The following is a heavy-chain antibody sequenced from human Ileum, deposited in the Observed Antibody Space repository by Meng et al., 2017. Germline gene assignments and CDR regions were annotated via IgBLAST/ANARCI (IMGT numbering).Heavy chain of an antibody. D-gene: IGHD2-15*01. CDR3: ARDCSGGGCFDP. Sequence: QVQLVQSGAEVKYPGSSVTVSGKASGGAFSSSAIGCLRQAPGRGLEWMGGLIPILNASTYAQNFKGRVTLSADMATTTVDMELSSLTSDDTAVYFCARDCSGGGCFDPWGQGTLVTVSS. J-gene: IGHJ5*02. CDR1: GGAFSSSA. V-gene: IGHV1-69*10. CDR2: LIPILNAS.